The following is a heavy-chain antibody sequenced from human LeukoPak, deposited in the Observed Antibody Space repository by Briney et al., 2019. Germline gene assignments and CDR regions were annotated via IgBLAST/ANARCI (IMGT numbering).Heavy chain of an antibody. J-gene: IGHJ4*02. Sequence: ASVKVSCKASGYTFTGYYMHWVRQAPGQGLERMGRINPNSGGTNYAQKVQGRVTMTRDTSISTAYMELSRLRSDDTAVYYCARYYDSSGYYYDYWGQGTLVTVSS. CDR3: ARYYDSSGYYYDY. CDR1: GYTFTGYY. V-gene: IGHV1-2*06. D-gene: IGHD3-22*01. CDR2: INPNSGGT.